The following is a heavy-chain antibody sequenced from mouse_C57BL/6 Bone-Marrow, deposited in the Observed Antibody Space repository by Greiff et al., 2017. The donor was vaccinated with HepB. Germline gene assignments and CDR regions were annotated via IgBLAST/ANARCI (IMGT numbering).Heavy chain of an antibody. CDR3: ALYGNPFAY. D-gene: IGHD2-1*01. J-gene: IGHJ3*01. CDR1: GYTFTSYW. V-gene: IGHV1-69*01. Sequence: VQLQQPGAELVMPGASVKLSCKASGYTFTSYWMHWVEQRPGQCLEWIGAIDPSDSYTNYNQKFKGKSTLTVDKSSSTAYMQLSSLTSEDSAVYYCALYGNPFAYWGQGTLVTVSA. CDR2: IDPSDSYT.